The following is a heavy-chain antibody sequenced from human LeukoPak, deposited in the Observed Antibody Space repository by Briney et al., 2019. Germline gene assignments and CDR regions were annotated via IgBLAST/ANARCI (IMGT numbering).Heavy chain of an antibody. D-gene: IGHD6-19*01. V-gene: IGHV1-18*01. J-gene: IGHJ3*02. CDR2: ISAYNGNT. Sequence: ASVKVSCEASGYTFTSYGISWVRQAPGQGLEWMGWISAYNGNTNYAQKLQGRVTMTTDTSTSTAYMELSSLRSEDTAVYYCATDYSSGWYAFGIWGQGTMVTVSS. CDR3: ATDYSSGWYAFGI. CDR1: GYTFTSYG.